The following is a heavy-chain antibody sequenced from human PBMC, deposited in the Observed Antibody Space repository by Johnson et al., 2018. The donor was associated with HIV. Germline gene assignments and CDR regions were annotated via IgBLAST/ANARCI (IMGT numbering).Heavy chain of an antibody. Sequence: QMLLVESVGGVVRPGGSLRLSCAASGFTFDDHDMSWVRQAPGKGLEWVAVISYDGSNKYYADSVKGRFTISRDNSKNTLYLQMNSLRAEDTAVYYCAKANVSGSYWAFDIWGQGTMVTVSS. V-gene: IGHV3-30*18. D-gene: IGHD3-10*01. CDR1: GFTFDDHD. CDR3: AKANVSGSYWAFDI. CDR2: ISYDGSNK. J-gene: IGHJ3*02.